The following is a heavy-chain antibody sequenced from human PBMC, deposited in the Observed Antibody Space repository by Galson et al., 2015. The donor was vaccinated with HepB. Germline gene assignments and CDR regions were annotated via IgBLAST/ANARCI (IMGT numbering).Heavy chain of an antibody. J-gene: IGHJ3*02. CDR3: ARREIRSDLESAFDI. Sequence: QSGAEVKKPGESLRISCKVSGYSFTNYWISWVRQMPGKGLEWMGRIDPSDSYTNYGPSFQGHVTISADKSISTVYLQWSSLQASDTAMYYCARREIRSDLESAFDIWGQGTMVTVSS. CDR2: IDPSDSYT. CDR1: GYSFTNYW. D-gene: IGHD2-21*02. V-gene: IGHV5-10-1*01.